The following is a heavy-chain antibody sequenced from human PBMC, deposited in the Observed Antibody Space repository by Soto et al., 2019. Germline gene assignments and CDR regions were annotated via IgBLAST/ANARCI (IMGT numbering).Heavy chain of an antibody. CDR3: VMVDNYVTPTPQDV. V-gene: IGHV1-18*01. J-gene: IGHJ6*02. CDR1: GYIFVNYG. D-gene: IGHD3-16*01. Sequence: QVQLVQSGDEVKKPGASVKVSCKASGYIFVNYGIAWVRQAPRQGLEWMGWISPYTGNTHSASKVQGRLTMTTDTSTSTAYLDMGSLTSDETAVYYCVMVDNYVTPTPQDVWGQGPTVTVS. CDR2: ISPYTGNT.